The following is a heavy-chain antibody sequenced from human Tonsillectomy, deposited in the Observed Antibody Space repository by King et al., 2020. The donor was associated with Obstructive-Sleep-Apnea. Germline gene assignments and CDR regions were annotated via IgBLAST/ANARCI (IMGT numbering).Heavy chain of an antibody. CDR1: GFTFSSYG. J-gene: IGHJ3*02. CDR3: AKDVATTQGSDAFDI. CDR2: TRFDGSIK. D-gene: IGHD5-12*01. V-gene: IGHV3-30*02. Sequence: HVQLVESGGGVVQPGGSLRLSCAASGFTFSSYGMHWVRQAPGKGLEWVAFTRFDGSIKYYADSVKGRFTISRDNSKNTLYLQINRLRAEDTAVYYCAKDVATTQGSDAFDIWGQGTTVTVSS.